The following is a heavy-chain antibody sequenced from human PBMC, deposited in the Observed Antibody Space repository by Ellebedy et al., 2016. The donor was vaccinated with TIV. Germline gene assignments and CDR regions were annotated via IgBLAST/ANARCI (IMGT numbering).Heavy chain of an antibody. J-gene: IGHJ5*02. Sequence: GGSLRLXXAASGFTFSSYSMNWVRQAPGKGLQWVSFISVSSSYIYQADSVMGRFTISRDDARNSLYLQMNSLRAEDTAVYYCVRGLDGKLDPWGQGTLVTVSS. V-gene: IGHV3-21*01. D-gene: IGHD4-11*01. CDR3: VRGLDGKLDP. CDR2: ISVSSSYI. CDR1: GFTFSSYS.